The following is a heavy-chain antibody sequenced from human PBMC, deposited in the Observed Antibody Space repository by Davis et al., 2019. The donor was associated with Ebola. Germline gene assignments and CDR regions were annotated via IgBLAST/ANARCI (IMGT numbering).Heavy chain of an antibody. V-gene: IGHV4-39*01. CDR3: ARRRLSFEAIDY. CDR1: GGSISSSGFY. CDR2: RYYSGST. Sequence: SQTLSLTCAVSGGSISSSGFYWGWIRQPPGKGLEWIASRYYSGSTFYNPSLKSRVTISVDTSKNQFSLKLSSVTAADTAVYYCARRRLSFEAIDYWGQGTLVTVSS. D-gene: IGHD1-26*01. J-gene: IGHJ4*02.